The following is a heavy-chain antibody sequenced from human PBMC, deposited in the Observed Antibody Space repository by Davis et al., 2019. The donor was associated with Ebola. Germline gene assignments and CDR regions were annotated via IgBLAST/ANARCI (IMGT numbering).Heavy chain of an antibody. CDR1: GYTFTSYY. V-gene: IGHV1-46*01. Sequence: SVKVSCMASGYTFTSYYMHWVRQAPGQALEWIGIINSSGGSTSYAQKFQGWVTMTRDTSISTAYMELSRLRSDDTAVYYCARDHILTGRNYGMDVWGQGTTVTVSS. CDR3: ARDHILTGRNYGMDV. CDR2: INSSGGST. D-gene: IGHD3-9*01. J-gene: IGHJ6*02.